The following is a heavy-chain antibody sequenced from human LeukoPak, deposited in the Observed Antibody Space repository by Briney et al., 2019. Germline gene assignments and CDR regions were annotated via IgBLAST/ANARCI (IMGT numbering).Heavy chain of an antibody. CDR2: MYYSGST. J-gene: IGHJ4*02. CDR1: GGSISSSGYY. D-gene: IGHD6-13*01. CDR3: ARGSSWYDY. Sequence: SETLSLTCTVSGGSISSSGYYWGWIRQPPGKGLEWIASMYYSGSTYYNPSLKSRVTTSVDTSKNHFSLKLSSATAADTAVYYCARGSSWYDYWGQGTLVTASS. V-gene: IGHV4-39*07.